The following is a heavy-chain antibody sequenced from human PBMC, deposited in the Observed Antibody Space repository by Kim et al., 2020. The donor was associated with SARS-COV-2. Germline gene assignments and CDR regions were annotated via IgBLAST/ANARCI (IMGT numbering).Heavy chain of an antibody. CDR3: ARGVITMVRGAPSIRVVAGMDV. V-gene: IGHV4-34*01. CDR1: GGSFSGYY. CDR2: INHSGST. D-gene: IGHD3-10*01. J-gene: IGHJ6*02. Sequence: SETLSLTCAVYGGSFSGYYWSWIRQPPGKGLEWIGEINHSGSTNYNPSLKSRVTISVDTSKNQFSLKLSSVTAADTAVYYCARGVITMVRGAPSIRVVAGMDVWGQGTTVTVSS.